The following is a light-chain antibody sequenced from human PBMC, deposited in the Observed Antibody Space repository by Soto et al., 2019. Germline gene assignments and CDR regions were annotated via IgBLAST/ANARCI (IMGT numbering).Light chain of an antibody. CDR1: NIGSKS. Sequence: SYELTQPPSVSVAPGKTARITCGGNNIGSKSVHWYQQKPGQAPVLVIYYDNDRPSGMPERFCGPNSGNTATLTISSVEAGHEAGHYCQVWDSSSDHVVFGGGTKLTVL. J-gene: IGLJ2*01. V-gene: IGLV3-21*04. CDR2: YDN. CDR3: QVWDSSSDHVV.